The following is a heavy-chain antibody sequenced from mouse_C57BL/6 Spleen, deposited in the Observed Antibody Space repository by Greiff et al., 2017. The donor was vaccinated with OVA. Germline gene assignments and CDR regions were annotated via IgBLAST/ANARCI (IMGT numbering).Heavy chain of an antibody. Sequence: QVQLQQSGAELVRPGASVKLSCKASGYTFTDYYINWVKQRPGQGLEWIARIYPGSGNTYYNEKFKGKATLTAEKSSSTAYMQLSSLTSEDSAVYFCARSTVPDYYAMDYWGQGTSVTVSS. CDR2: IYPGSGNT. CDR1: GYTFTDYY. D-gene: IGHD1-1*01. V-gene: IGHV1-76*01. J-gene: IGHJ4*01. CDR3: ARSTVPDYYAMDY.